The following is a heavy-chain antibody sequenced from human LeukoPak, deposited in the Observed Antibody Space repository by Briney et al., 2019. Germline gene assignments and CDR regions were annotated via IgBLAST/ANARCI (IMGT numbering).Heavy chain of an antibody. V-gene: IGHV3-23*01. J-gene: IGHJ3*02. D-gene: IGHD3-10*01. CDR1: GFTFSSYA. Sequence: PGGSLRLSCAASGFTFSSYAMNWVRQAPGKGLEWVSGLSGNGGNQYYADSVKGRFTISRDNSKNTLFLQMNSLRAEDTAIYYCARDPNGSGPDFDIWGQGTMVTVSS. CDR3: ARDPNGSGPDFDI. CDR2: LSGNGGNQ.